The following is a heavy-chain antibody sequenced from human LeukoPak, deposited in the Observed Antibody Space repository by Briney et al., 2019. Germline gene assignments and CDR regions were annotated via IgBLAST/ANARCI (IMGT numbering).Heavy chain of an antibody. D-gene: IGHD3-3*01. V-gene: IGHV3-48*02. CDR3: ARSDSYYDFWSGYSSDAFDI. CDR2: ISSSSSTI. Sequence: GGSLRLSCAASGFTFSSYSMNWVRQAPGKGLEWVSYISSSSSTIYYADSVKGRFTISRDNAKNSLYLQMNSLRDEDTAVYYCARSDSYYDFWSGYSSDAFDIWGQGTMVTVSP. J-gene: IGHJ3*02. CDR1: GFTFSSYS.